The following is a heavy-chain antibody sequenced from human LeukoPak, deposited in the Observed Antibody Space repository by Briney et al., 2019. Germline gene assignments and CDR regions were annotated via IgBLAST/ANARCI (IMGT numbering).Heavy chain of an antibody. CDR2: INHSGST. Sequence: SETLSLTCAVYGGSFSGYYWSWIRQPPGKGLEWIGEINHSGSTNYNPSLKSRVTISVDTSKNQFSLKLSSVTAADTAVYYCARRTSGYEGYWGQGTLVTVSS. CDR1: GGSFSGYY. J-gene: IGHJ4*02. V-gene: IGHV4-34*01. D-gene: IGHD5-12*01. CDR3: ARRTSGYEGY.